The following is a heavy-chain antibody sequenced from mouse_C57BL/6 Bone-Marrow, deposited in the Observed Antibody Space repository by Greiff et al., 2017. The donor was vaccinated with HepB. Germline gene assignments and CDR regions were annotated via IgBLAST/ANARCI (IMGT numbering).Heavy chain of an antibody. J-gene: IGHJ1*03. CDR1: GYTFTEYT. D-gene: IGHD1-1*01. CDR3: ARHEEGYGSSYWYFDV. CDR2: FYPGSGSI. V-gene: IGHV1-62-2*01. Sequence: VKLQESGAELVKPGASVKLSCKASGYTFTEYTIHWVKQRSGQGLEWIGWFYPGSGSIKYNEKFKDKATLTADKSSSTVYMELSRLTSEDSAVYFCARHEEGYGSSYWYFDVWGTGTTVTVSS.